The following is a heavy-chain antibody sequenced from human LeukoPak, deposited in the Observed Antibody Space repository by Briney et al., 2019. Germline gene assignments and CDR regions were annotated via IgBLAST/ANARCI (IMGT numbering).Heavy chain of an antibody. J-gene: IGHJ4*02. Sequence: GGSLRLSCAASGFTFDDYAMHWVRQAPGKGLEWLTGISWNSGSIDYADSVNGRFTISRDNAKNSLYLQMNSLRAEDTALYYCAKGDDYDYVVKGNYFDYWGQGTLVTVSS. CDR3: AKGDDYDYVVKGNYFDY. V-gene: IGHV3-9*01. CDR2: ISWNSGSI. CDR1: GFTFDDYA. D-gene: IGHD3-16*01.